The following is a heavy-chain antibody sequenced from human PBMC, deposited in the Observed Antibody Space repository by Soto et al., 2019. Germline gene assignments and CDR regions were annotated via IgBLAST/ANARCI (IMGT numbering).Heavy chain of an antibody. J-gene: IGHJ4*02. CDR3: ARAIGPTLFDY. CDR1: GFTFSSYD. Sequence: PGGSLRLSXSASGFTFSSYDMHWVRQGPGKGLEWVSAIGTAGDTNYAGSVKGRFTISRENAKNSLYLQMNSLRAGDTAIYFCARAIGPTLFDYWGQGTLVTVSS. D-gene: IGHD3-22*01. V-gene: IGHV3-13*04. CDR2: IGTAGDT.